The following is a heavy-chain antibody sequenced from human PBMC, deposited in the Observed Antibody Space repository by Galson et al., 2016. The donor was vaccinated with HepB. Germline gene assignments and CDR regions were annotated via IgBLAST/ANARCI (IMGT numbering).Heavy chain of an antibody. J-gene: IGHJ6*03. Sequence: SETLSLTCAVYGGSFSGYYWSWIRQPPGKGLGWIGEINHSGSTNYNPSLKSRVTISVDTSKNQFSLKLSSVTAADTAVYYCARGTNWNDGYYYYYYYMDVWGKGTTVTVSS. CDR2: INHSGST. CDR1: GGSFSGYY. V-gene: IGHV4-34*01. D-gene: IGHD1-1*01. CDR3: ARGTNWNDGYYYYYYYMDV.